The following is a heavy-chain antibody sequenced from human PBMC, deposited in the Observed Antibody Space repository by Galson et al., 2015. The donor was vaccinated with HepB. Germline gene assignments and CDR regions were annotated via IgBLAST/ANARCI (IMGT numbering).Heavy chain of an antibody. CDR1: GDSVSSDSVT. CDR3: ARRPPLGAFEI. CDR2: AYYRSKWYN. Sequence: CAISGDSVSSDSVTWNWIRQSPSRGLEWLGRAYYRSKWYNDYAVSVKSRITINPDTSKNHFSLQLNSVTPEDTAVYYCARRPPLGAFEIWGQGTMVTVSS. D-gene: IGHD3-16*01. V-gene: IGHV6-1*01. J-gene: IGHJ3*02.